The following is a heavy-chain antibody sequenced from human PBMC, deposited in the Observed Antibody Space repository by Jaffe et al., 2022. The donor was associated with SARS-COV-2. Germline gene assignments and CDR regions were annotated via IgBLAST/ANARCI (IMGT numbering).Heavy chain of an antibody. V-gene: IGHV3-7*01. D-gene: IGHD1-20*01. CDR1: GFTFSSYW. CDR2: IKKDGSEK. Sequence: EVHLVESGGALVQPGGSLRLSCAASGFTFSSYWMSWVRQAPGKGLEWVANIKKDGSEKYYVDSVKGRFIISRDNAENALYLQINSLTAEDTGVYYCAREPPIKGHSSDDMDVWGQGTTVTVSS. J-gene: IGHJ6*02. CDR3: AREPPIKGHSSDDMDV.